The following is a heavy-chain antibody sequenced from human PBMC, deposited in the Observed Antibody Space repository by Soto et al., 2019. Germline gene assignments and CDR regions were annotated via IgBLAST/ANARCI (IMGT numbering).Heavy chain of an antibody. D-gene: IGHD2-2*01. Sequence: HPGGSLRLSCAASGFTFSSYGMHGVRKAPGKGLEWVAVIWYDGSNKYSADSVKGRYTVARDNSENGVYLQMNRLRAEDTTVHYCARAPGDGGSASCSGIYGYWGQGTLVSV. CDR1: GFTFSSYG. J-gene: IGHJ4*02. CDR2: IWYDGSNK. CDR3: ARAPGDGGSASCSGIYGY. V-gene: IGHV3-33*01.